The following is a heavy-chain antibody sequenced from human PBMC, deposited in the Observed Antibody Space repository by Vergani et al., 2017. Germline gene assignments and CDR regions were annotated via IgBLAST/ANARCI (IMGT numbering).Heavy chain of an antibody. CDR3: AKDRPDAARWGSGSYQGGFDY. V-gene: IGHV3-30*02. Sequence: VQLVESGGGLVQPGGSLILSCAASGFTFSRHWMTWVRQAPGKGLDWVAFIRYDGSNKYYADSVKGRFTISRDNSKNTLYLQMNSLRDEDTAVYYCAKDRPDAARWGSGSYQGGFDYWGQGTLVTVSS. J-gene: IGHJ4*02. CDR1: GFTFSRHW. D-gene: IGHD1-26*01. CDR2: IRYDGSNK.